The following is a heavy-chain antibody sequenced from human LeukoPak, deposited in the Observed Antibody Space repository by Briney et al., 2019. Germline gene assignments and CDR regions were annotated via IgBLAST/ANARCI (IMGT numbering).Heavy chain of an antibody. V-gene: IGHV3-7*01. CDR3: ARHGDWCFDN. Sequence: PGGSLRLSCAASGFTFSNYWMTWVRQAPGKGLEWLANIKQDGSDKYHVDSVKGRFTISRDNAKNSLYLQMNSLRAEDTAVYYCARHGDWCFDNWGQGTLVTVSS. CDR1: GFTFSNYW. D-gene: IGHD2-8*02. J-gene: IGHJ4*02. CDR2: IKQDGSDK.